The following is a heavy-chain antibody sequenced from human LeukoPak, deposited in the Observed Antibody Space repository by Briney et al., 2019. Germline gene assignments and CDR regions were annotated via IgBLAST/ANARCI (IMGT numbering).Heavy chain of an antibody. CDR2: FDPEDGET. V-gene: IGHV1-24*01. CDR3: ATTSPLYYYDSSGSRPYYFDY. Sequence: ASVKVSCKVSGYTLTELSMHWVRQAPGKGREWMGGFDPEDGETIYAQKFQGRVTMTEDTSTDTAYMELSSLRSEDTAVYYCATTSPLYYYDSSGSRPYYFDYWGQGTLVTVSS. CDR1: GYTLTELS. D-gene: IGHD3-22*01. J-gene: IGHJ4*02.